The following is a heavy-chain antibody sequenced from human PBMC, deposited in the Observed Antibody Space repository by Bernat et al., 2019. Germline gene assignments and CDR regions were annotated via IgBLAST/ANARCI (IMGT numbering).Heavy chain of an antibody. V-gene: IGHV4-39*02. CDR3: AREIDEETGNHWFDP. CDR2: IYYSGST. CDR1: GGSISSSSYY. Sequence: QLQLQESGPGLVKPSETLSLTCTVSGGSISSSSYYWGWIRQPPGKGLEWIGSIYYSGSTYYNPSLKSRVTISVDTSKNQFSLKLSSVTAADTAVYYCAREIDEETGNHWFDPWGQGTLVTVSS. D-gene: IGHD1-14*01. J-gene: IGHJ5*02.